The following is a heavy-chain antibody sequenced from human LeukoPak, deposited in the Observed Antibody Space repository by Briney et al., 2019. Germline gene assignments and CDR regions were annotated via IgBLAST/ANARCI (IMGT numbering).Heavy chain of an antibody. CDR3: ARGRRKNMRDIVVVPAAKGGNWFDP. V-gene: IGHV4-34*01. Sequence: SETLSLTCAVHGGYFSGYYWSWIRQPPGNGLEWLGEINHSGSTNYNTSLKSRVTISVDTSKNQFSLKLSSVTAADTAVYSCARGRRKNMRDIVVVPAAKGGNWFDPCGQGTLVTVSS. CDR2: INHSGST. CDR1: GGYFSGYY. J-gene: IGHJ5*02. D-gene: IGHD2-2*01.